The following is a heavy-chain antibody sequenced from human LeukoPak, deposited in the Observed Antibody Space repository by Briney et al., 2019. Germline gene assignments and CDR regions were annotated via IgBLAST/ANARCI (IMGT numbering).Heavy chain of an antibody. CDR2: ISGSGGSI. Sequence: GGSLRLSCAASGFTFSSYAMSWVRQTPGKGLEWVSAISGSGGSIYYADSVKGRFTVSRDNAKKSLFLQMNTLRAEDTAVYYCATHIPEATALHYWGQGTLVTVSS. CDR3: ATHIPEATALHY. V-gene: IGHV3-23*01. D-gene: IGHD2-2*01. CDR1: GFTFSSYA. J-gene: IGHJ4*02.